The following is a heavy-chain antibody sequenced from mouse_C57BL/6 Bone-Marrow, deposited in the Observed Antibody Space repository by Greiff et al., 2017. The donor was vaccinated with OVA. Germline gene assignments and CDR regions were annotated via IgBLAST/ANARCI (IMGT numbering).Heavy chain of an antibody. CDR1: GYTFTDYN. CDR3: ARGWLPRGFDY. J-gene: IGHJ2*01. Sequence: EVQLQQSGPELVKPGASVKIPCKASGYTFTDYNMDWVKQSHGKSLEWIGDINPNNGGTIYNQKFKGKATLTVDKSSSTAYMELRSLTSEDTAVYYCARGWLPRGFDYWGQGTTLTVSS. D-gene: IGHD2-3*01. V-gene: IGHV1-18*01. CDR2: INPNNGGT.